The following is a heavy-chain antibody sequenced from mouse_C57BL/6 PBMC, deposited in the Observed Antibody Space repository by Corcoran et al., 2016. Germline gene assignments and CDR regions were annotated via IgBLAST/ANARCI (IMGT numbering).Heavy chain of an antibody. D-gene: IGHD2-5*01. CDR1: GYTFTTYG. CDR2: INTYSGVP. J-gene: IGHJ1*03. Sequence: QIQLVQSGPELKKPGETVKISCKASGYTFTTYGMSWVKQAPGKGLKWMGWINTYSGVPTYADDFKGRFAFSLETSASTAYLQINNLKNEDTATYCCARYSNYRYFDVWGTGTTVTVS. V-gene: IGHV9-3*01. CDR3: ARYSNYRYFDV.